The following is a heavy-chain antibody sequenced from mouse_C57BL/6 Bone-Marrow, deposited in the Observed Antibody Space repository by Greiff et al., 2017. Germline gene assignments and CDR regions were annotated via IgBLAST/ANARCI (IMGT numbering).Heavy chain of an antibody. Sequence: EVQLQQSGAELVRPGASVKLSCTASGFNIKDDYMHWVKQRPEQGLEWIGWIDPENGDTEYASKFQGKATITADTSSNTAYLQLSSLTSEDTAVYYCTTLITTVVEYYFDYWGQGTTLTVSS. J-gene: IGHJ2*01. V-gene: IGHV14-4*01. CDR1: GFNIKDDY. CDR3: TTLITTVVEYYFDY. CDR2: IDPENGDT. D-gene: IGHD1-1*01.